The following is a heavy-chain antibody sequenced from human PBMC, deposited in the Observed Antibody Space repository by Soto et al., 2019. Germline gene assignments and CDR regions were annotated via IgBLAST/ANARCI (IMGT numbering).Heavy chain of an antibody. D-gene: IGHD3-3*01. CDR2: IKQDGSEK. Sequence: TGGSLRLSCAASGFTFSSYWTSWVRQAPGKGLEWVANIKQDGSEKYYVDSVKGRFTISRDNAKNSLYLQMNSLRAEDTAVYYCARDLDLRDFWSGHFGGVWFDPWGQGTLVTVSS. CDR3: ARDLDLRDFWSGHFGGVWFDP. J-gene: IGHJ5*02. CDR1: GFTFSSYW. V-gene: IGHV3-7*01.